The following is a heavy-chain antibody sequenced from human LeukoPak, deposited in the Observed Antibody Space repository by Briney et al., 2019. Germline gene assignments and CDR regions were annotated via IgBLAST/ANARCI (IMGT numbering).Heavy chain of an antibody. CDR3: AREGYYYDSSGVS. CDR1: GGSISSYY. Sequence: SETLSLTCTVSGGSISSYYWSWIRQPPGKGLEWIGYIYTSGSTNYNPSLKSRVTISVDTSKNQFSLKLSSVTAADTAVYYCAREGYYYDSSGVSWGQGTLVTVSS. J-gene: IGHJ4*02. CDR2: IYTSGST. D-gene: IGHD3-22*01. V-gene: IGHV4-4*09.